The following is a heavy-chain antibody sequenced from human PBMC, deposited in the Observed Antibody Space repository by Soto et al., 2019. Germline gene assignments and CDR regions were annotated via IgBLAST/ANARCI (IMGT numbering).Heavy chain of an antibody. CDR1: GYTLTELS. CDR3: ATHVFGSGWFGSLDY. J-gene: IGHJ4*02. D-gene: IGHD6-19*01. Sequence: ASVKVSCKVSGYTLTELSMHWVRQAPGKGLEWMGGFDPEDGETIYAQKFQGRVTMTEDTSTDTAYMELSSLRSEDTAVYYCATHVFGSGWFGSLDYWGQGTLVTVSS. V-gene: IGHV1-24*01. CDR2: FDPEDGET.